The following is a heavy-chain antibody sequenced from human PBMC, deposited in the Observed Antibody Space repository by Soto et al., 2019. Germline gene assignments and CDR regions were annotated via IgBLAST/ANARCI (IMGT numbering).Heavy chain of an antibody. J-gene: IGHJ5*02. CDR2: IFYTGTT. CDR1: GGPRIIKKNY. Sequence: LSGNCVVSGGPRIIKKNYWGWIRQPPGKGLEWVGGIFYTGTTYYSPSLKGRVTISVDTSKNSFSLNLPSVTAADTAVYFCARLVVVAAVANAWGQGTLVTVSS. D-gene: IGHD2-2*01. CDR3: ARLVVVAAVANA. V-gene: IGHV4-39*02.